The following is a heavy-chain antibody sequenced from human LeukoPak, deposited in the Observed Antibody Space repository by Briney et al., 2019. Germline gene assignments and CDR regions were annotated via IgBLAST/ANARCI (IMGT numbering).Heavy chain of an antibody. D-gene: IGHD3-22*01. Sequence: GGSLRLSCAVSGFSFSAHWMSWVRQAPGKGLEWVASINEDESDKYYLDSVKGRFTISRDNAKNSLYLQMNSLRAEDTAVYYCAGEPRLLAFWGQGTLVTVSS. J-gene: IGHJ4*02. CDR2: INEDESDK. CDR3: AGEPRLLAF. V-gene: IGHV3-7*01. CDR1: GFSFSAHW.